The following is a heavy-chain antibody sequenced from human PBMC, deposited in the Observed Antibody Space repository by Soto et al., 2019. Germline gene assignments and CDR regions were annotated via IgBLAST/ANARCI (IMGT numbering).Heavy chain of an antibody. Sequence: SVKVSCKASGGTFSSYAISWVRQAPGQGLEWMGGIIPNYGTANYAQKFQGRVTMTADASTSTAYMELSSLRSEDTAVYYCARDEPLMVYAMSYWGQGTLVTVSS. D-gene: IGHD2-8*01. CDR1: GGTFSSYA. V-gene: IGHV1-69*13. CDR2: IIPNYGTA. J-gene: IGHJ4*02. CDR3: ARDEPLMVYAMSY.